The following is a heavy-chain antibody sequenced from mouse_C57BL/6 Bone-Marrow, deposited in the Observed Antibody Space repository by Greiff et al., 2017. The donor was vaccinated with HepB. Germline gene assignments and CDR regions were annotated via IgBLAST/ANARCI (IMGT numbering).Heavy chain of an antibody. CDR3: AIYGTVVGPFFDY. CDR1: GYTFTSYW. V-gene: IGHV1-55*01. Sequence: VQLQQPGAELVKPGASVKMSCKASGYTFTSYWITWVKQRPGQGLEWIGDIYPGSGSTNYNEKFKSKATLTVDTSSSTAYMQLSSLTSEDSAVYYCAIYGTVVGPFFDYWGQGTTLTVSS. D-gene: IGHD1-1*01. J-gene: IGHJ2*01. CDR2: IYPGSGST.